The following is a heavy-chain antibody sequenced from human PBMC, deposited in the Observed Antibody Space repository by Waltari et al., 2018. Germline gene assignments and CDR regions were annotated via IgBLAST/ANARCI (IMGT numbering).Heavy chain of an antibody. CDR3: ASVHGGNSGAFDI. V-gene: IGHV3-30*01. D-gene: IGHD2-21*02. J-gene: IGHJ3*02. CDR1: GFTFSSYA. CDR2: ISYDGSNK. Sequence: QVQLVESGGGVVQPGRSLRLSCAASGFTFSSYAMHWVRQAPGKGLEWVAVISYDGSNKYYADSVKGRFTISRDNSKNTLYLQMNSLRAEDTAVYYCASVHGGNSGAFDIWGQGTMVTVSS.